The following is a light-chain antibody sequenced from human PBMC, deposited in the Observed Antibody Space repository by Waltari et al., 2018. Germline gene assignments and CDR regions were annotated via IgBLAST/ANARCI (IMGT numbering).Light chain of an antibody. J-gene: IGKJ1*01. Sequence: EIVLTQSPDTLSLSPGEGDTLSCRAGQSVSSDYLAWYQQKPGQAPRLLIYGASNRATGIPDRFSGSGSGTEFTLTINRLEPEDFAVYYCQQYSSSPWTFGQGTKVEIK. CDR2: GAS. V-gene: IGKV3-20*01. CDR3: QQYSSSPWT. CDR1: QSVSSDY.